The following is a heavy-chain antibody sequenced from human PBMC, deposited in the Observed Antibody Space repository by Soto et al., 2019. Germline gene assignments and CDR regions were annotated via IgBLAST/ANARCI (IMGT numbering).Heavy chain of an antibody. CDR1: GRSISSYY. J-gene: IGHJ3*02. CDR3: ARYYDSSGYFAGGAFDI. D-gene: IGHD3-22*01. V-gene: IGHV4-59*01. CDR2: IYYCGST. Sequence: PSETLSPTCTASGRSISSYYWSWVRQPPGKGLEWIGYIYYCGSTNYNPSIKSRVTISVYTSKNQFSLKLSSVTAADTAVYYCARYYDSSGYFAGGAFDIWGQGTMVTVSS.